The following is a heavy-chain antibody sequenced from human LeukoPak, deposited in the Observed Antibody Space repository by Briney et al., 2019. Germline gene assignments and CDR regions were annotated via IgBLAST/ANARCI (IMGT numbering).Heavy chain of an antibody. CDR3: AKDSGAYTSRWYGALDI. Sequence: QTGGSLRLSCAASGFTFSIHGMNWVRQAPGKGLEWVSYIINSGGTTYYADSVKGRFTISRDNSKNTLYLQMNSLRADDTAVYYCAKDSGAYTSRWYGALDIWGPGTMVTVSS. J-gene: IGHJ3*02. D-gene: IGHD6-13*01. CDR1: GFTFSIHG. V-gene: IGHV3-23*01. CDR2: IINSGGTT.